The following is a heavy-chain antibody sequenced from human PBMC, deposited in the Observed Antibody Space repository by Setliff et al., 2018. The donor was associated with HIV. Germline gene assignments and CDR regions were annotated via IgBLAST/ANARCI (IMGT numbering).Heavy chain of an antibody. D-gene: IGHD6-19*01. V-gene: IGHV1-18*01. Sequence: ASVKVSCKASGYTFTTYGISWVRQAPGHGLEWMGWISPNFGHTKYAQKFLDRVTMTVDTATSRVYMELRSLRSDDTAVYFCARLGRGWSDSYYYAMDIWGQGTTVTVSS. CDR2: ISPNFGHT. CDR1: GYTFTTYG. J-gene: IGHJ6*02. CDR3: ARLGRGWSDSYYYAMDI.